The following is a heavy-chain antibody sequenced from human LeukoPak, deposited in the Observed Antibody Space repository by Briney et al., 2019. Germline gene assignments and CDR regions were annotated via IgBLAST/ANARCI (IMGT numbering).Heavy chain of an antibody. CDR3: AKDYLVRGVTDY. J-gene: IGHJ4*02. Sequence: PGGSLRLSCAASGFTFSSYGMHWVRQAPGKGLEGVAFIRYDGSNKYYADSVKGQFTISRDNSKNTLYLQMNSLRAEDTAVYYCAKDYLVRGVTDYWGQGTLVTVSS. V-gene: IGHV3-30*02. D-gene: IGHD3-10*01. CDR2: IRYDGSNK. CDR1: GFTFSSYG.